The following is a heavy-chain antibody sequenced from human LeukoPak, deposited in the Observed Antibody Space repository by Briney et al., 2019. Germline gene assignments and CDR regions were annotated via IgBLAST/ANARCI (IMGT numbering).Heavy chain of an antibody. Sequence: PGVSLRLSCGASGFTSNSYGMHWVRQAPGKGLEWVAFIRSGGNNKYYADSVKGRFTISRDNSKNTLYLQMDSLRAEDTAVYYCAKDYSWGWDYWGQGTLVTVSS. J-gene: IGHJ4*02. CDR3: AKDYSWGWDY. V-gene: IGHV3-30*02. CDR1: GFTSNSYG. CDR2: IRSGGNNK. D-gene: IGHD5-18*01.